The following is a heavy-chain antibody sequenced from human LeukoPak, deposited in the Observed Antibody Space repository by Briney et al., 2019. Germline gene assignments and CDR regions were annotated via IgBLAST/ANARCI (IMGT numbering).Heavy chain of an antibody. D-gene: IGHD3-9*01. V-gene: IGHV4-34*01. CDR2: INHSGST. J-gene: IGHJ4*02. Sequence: PSETLSLTCAAYGGSFSGYYWSWIRQPPGKGLEWIGEINHSGSTNYNPSLKSRVTISVDTSKNQFSLKLSSVTAADTAVYYCARPVLRYFDWLLTPAAFGYWGQGTLVTVSS. CDR1: GGSFSGYY. CDR3: ARPVLRYFDWLLTPAAFGY.